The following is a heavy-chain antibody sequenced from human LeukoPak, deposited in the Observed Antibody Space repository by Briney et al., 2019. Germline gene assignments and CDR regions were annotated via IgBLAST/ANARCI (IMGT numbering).Heavy chain of an antibody. Sequence: GGSLRLSCAASGFTFSTYAMSWVRQAPGKGLEWVSAISGSGGSTYYAGSVKGRFTISRDNSKNTLYLQMNSLRAEDTAVYYCARQYSSSSGKNALYIWGQGTIVTVSS. CDR3: ARQYSSSSGKNALYI. V-gene: IGHV3-23*01. CDR2: ISGSGGST. CDR1: GFTFSTYA. J-gene: IGHJ3*02. D-gene: IGHD6-6*01.